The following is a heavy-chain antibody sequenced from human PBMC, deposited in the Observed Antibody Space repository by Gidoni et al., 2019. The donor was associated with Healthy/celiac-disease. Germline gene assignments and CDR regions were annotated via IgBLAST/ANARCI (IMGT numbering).Heavy chain of an antibody. CDR2: IIPIFGTA. Sequence: QVQLVQSGAEVKKPGSSVKVSCKASGGPFSSYAISWVRQAPGQGLEWMGGIIPIFGTANYAQKFQGRVTITADKSTSTAYMELSSLRSEDTAVYYCATVDFILTGRGPTYYFDYWGQGTLVTVSS. V-gene: IGHV1-69*06. CDR1: GGPFSSYA. J-gene: IGHJ4*02. CDR3: ATVDFILTGRGPTYYFDY. D-gene: IGHD3-9*01.